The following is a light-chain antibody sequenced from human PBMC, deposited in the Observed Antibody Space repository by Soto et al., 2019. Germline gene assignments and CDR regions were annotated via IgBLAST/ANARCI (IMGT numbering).Light chain of an antibody. CDR3: QSYDSSLSAWV. CDR2: GSY. Sequence: QSVLTQLPSVSGAPGQRVTISCTGSSSNIGAGSDVHWYQQVPGTAPKLLVYGSYNRPSGVPDRFSGSKSGTSASLAITGLQAEDEADFYCQSYDSSLSAWVFGTGTKVTVL. J-gene: IGLJ1*01. V-gene: IGLV1-40*01. CDR1: SSNIGAGSD.